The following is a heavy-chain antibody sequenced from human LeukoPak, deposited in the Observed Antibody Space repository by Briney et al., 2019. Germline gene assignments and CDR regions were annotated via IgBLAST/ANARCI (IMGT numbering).Heavy chain of an antibody. J-gene: IGHJ4*02. Sequence: GGSLRLSCAASGFTFGDYAMHWVRQAPGKGLEWVSGISSNSANIGYADSVKGRFTISRDNAKNSLYLQMNSLRAEDTALYYCAKDLRSSSWYGFDYWGQGTLVTVSS. V-gene: IGHV3-9*01. D-gene: IGHD6-13*01. CDR3: AKDLRSSSWYGFDY. CDR1: GFTFGDYA. CDR2: ISSNSANI.